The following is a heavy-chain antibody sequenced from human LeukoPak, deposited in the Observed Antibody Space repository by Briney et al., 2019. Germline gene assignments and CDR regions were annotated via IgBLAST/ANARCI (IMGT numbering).Heavy chain of an antibody. D-gene: IGHD3-22*01. CDR3: VRGIDTTGYFNY. CDR2: INTXXXXX. V-gene: IGHV7-4-1*02. CDR1: GYTFSTYX. Sequence: ASVKVSCKASGYTFSTYXXNWVRQAPGQGLEWMGWINTXXXXXXXXXXXXXXXVXSLXTXVSTAFLQINSLKAEDTALYYCVRGIDTTGYFNYWGQGTLVTVSS. J-gene: IGHJ4*02.